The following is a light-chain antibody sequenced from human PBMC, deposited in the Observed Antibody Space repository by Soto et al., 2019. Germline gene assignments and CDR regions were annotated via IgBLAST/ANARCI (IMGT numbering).Light chain of an antibody. V-gene: IGKV1-33*01. J-gene: IGKJ5*01. CDR1: QDISNY. CDR3: QQYANLPPIT. CDR2: DAS. Sequence: DIQMTQSPSSLSASVGDRVTITCQASQDISNYLNWYQQKPGKAPKLLIYDASNLETGVPSRFSGSGSGTDFTFTIISLQPEDIATYYCQQYANLPPITFGQGTRLEIK.